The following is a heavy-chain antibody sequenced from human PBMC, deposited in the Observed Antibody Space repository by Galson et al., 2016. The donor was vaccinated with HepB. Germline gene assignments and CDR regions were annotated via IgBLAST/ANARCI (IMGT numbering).Heavy chain of an antibody. CDR1: GYTFISYA. CDR2: INAGNGNT. D-gene: IGHD3-10*01. V-gene: IGHV1-3*01. CDR3: ERDLRKAGMWIGELRPTYYYGMDV. Sequence: SVKVSCKASGYTFISYAMHWVRQAPGQRLEWMGWINAGNGNTKYSQKFQGRVTIIRDTSASTAYMELSSLRSEDTDVYYCERDLRKAGMWIGELRPTYYYGMDVWGQGTTVTVSS. J-gene: IGHJ6*02.